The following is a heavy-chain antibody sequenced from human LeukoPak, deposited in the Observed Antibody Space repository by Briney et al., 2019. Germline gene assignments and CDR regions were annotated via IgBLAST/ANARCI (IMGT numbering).Heavy chain of an antibody. D-gene: IGHD3-10*01. J-gene: IGHJ4*02. Sequence: GGSLRLSCAASGFTFRNCAMSWVRQAPGKGLEWVSGISGTGYNTYYADSVKGRFTTSRDNSKNTLYLQMNSLGAEDTAVYYCAKHVSGSLLYFDYWGQRTLVTVSS. V-gene: IGHV3-23*01. CDR2: ISGTGYNT. CDR3: AKHVSGSLLYFDY. CDR1: GFTFRNCA.